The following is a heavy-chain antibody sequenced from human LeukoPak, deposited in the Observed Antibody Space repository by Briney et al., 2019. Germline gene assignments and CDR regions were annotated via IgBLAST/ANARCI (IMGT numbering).Heavy chain of an antibody. Sequence: SETLSLTCAVSGGSFSGYYWSWVRQPPGKGLEWIAELNHSGSSNYNPSLKTRVTMSVDTSKNQFSLKLSSVTAADTAVYYCARRSYEGRFCSGGNCYSNNWFDPWGQGTLVTVSS. D-gene: IGHD2-15*01. V-gene: IGHV4-34*01. CDR3: ARRSYEGRFCSGGNCYSNNWFDP. CDR1: GGSFSGYY. CDR2: LNHSGSS. J-gene: IGHJ5*02.